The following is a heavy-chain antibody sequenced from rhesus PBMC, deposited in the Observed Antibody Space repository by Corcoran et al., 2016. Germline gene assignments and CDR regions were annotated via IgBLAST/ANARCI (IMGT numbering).Heavy chain of an antibody. Sequence: EVQLVQSGAEVKKPRASVIMSCKASGYTFTDYDLHWERQAPGKGLEWMGCDDPEDGEANHAQKFQDRVAITADTSPDTAYLELSSLRSEDAAVYYCATLGFDYWGPGVLVTVSS. CDR1: GYTFTDYD. D-gene: IGHD5-24*01. CDR3: ATLGFDY. CDR2: DDPEDGEA. V-gene: IGHV1-111*02. J-gene: IGHJ4*01.